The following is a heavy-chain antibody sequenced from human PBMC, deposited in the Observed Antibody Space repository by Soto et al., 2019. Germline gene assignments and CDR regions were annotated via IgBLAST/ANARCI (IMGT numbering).Heavy chain of an antibody. V-gene: IGHV3-23*01. D-gene: IGHD1-26*01. J-gene: IGHJ6*02. Sequence: SGGSLRLSCAASGFTFSSYAMSWVRQAPGKGLEWVSAISGSGGSTYYADSVKGRFTISKDNSKNTLYLQMNSLRAEDTAVYYCAKVLGWELLQDYYYHGMDVWGQGTTVTVSS. CDR1: GFTFSSYA. CDR2: ISGSGGST. CDR3: AKVLGWELLQDYYYHGMDV.